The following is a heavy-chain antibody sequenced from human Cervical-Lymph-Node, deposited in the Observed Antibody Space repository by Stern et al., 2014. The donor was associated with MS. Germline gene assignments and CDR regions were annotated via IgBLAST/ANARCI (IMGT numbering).Heavy chain of an antibody. D-gene: IGHD1-26*01. V-gene: IGHV4-61*02. CDR2: IYTSGST. CDR3: ARDSHSGSYRWWFDP. J-gene: IGHJ5*02. CDR1: GGSISSGSYY. Sequence: QVQLQESGPGLVKPSQTLSLTCTVSGGSISSGSYYWSWIRQPAGKGLEWIGRIYTSGSTNYNPSLKSRVTISVDTSKNQFSLKRSFVTAADTAVYYCARDSHSGSYRWWFDPWGQGTLVTVSS.